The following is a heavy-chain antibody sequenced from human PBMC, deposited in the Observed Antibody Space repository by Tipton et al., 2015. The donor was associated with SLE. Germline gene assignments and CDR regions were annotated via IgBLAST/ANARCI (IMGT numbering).Heavy chain of an antibody. CDR1: GGSFSGYY. V-gene: IGHV4-34*01. CDR3: ARRSVVGAFDI. CDR2: INHSGSS. Sequence: TLSLTCAVYGGSFSGYYWNWIRQPPGKGLEWIGEINHSGSSNYKASLKSRVTISVDTSKNQFSLKLSSVTAADTAVYYCARRSVVGAFDIWGQGTMVTVSS. J-gene: IGHJ3*02. D-gene: IGHD1-26*01.